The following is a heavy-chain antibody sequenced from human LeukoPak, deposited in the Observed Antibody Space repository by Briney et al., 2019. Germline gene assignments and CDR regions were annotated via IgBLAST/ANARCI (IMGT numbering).Heavy chain of an antibody. CDR3: ARDLGSGWYYFDS. V-gene: IGHV1-46*01. J-gene: IGHJ4*02. CDR1: GYTFTSCY. CDR2: IKPNDGGT. Sequence: ASVKVSCKASGYTFTSCYVHWVRLAPGQGLEWMGLIKPNDGGTSYAQKFQGRVTMTRDMSTSTVYMEVSSLRSEDTAVYYCARDLGSGWYYFDSWGQGTLVTVSS. D-gene: IGHD6-19*01.